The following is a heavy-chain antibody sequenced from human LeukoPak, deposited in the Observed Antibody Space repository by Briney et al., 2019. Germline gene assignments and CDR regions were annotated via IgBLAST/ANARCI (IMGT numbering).Heavy chain of an antibody. V-gene: IGHV3-23*01. CDR3: AKGSPSRNYYDSSGYPSDY. Sequence: GGSLRLSCAASGFTFSSYAMSWVRQAPGKGLEWVSAISGSGGSTYYAGSVKGRFTISRDNSKNTLYLQMNSLRAEDTAVYYCAKGSPSRNYYDSSGYPSDYWGQGTLVTVSS. D-gene: IGHD3-22*01. J-gene: IGHJ4*02. CDR2: ISGSGGST. CDR1: GFTFSSYA.